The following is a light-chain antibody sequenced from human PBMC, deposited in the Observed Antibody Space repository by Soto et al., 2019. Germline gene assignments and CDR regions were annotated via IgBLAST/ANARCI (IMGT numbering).Light chain of an antibody. V-gene: IGLV2-8*01. J-gene: IGLJ1*01. Sequence: QSVLTQPPSASGSPGQSGTISCTGTSSDVGGYNYVSWYQQHPGKAPKLIIYEVNKRPSGVPDRFSASKSGNTASLTVSGLQPEDEADYYCSSYAASNDLGVFGTGTKVTVL. CDR3: SSYAASNDLGV. CDR1: SSDVGGYNY. CDR2: EVN.